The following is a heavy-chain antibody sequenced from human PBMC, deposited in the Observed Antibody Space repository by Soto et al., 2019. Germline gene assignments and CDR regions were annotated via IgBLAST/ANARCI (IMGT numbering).Heavy chain of an antibody. D-gene: IGHD3-10*01. CDR3: TRDDVHFNGERWYGVPMDV. CDR2: IQSGGTT. V-gene: IGHV3-66*01. CDR1: GFSVSSKY. Sequence: EVQLVESGGDLVQPGGSLRLSCAASGFSVSSKYMSWVRQAPGKGLEWVSLIQSGGTTYYAGSVKGRFTISRDHSENTLFLQMNSLRVEDTAVYYCTRDDVHFNGERWYGVPMDVWGKVTTVTVSA. J-gene: IGHJ6*04.